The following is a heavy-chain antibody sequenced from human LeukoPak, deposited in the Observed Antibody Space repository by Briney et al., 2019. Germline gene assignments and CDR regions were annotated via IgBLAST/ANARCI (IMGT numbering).Heavy chain of an antibody. V-gene: IGHV4-39*01. Sequence: SETLSLTCTASGGTISSSNYYWGWLRQPTGKGLEWIGSIYYSGSTYYKQSAKSRFTISVDTAKDQFSSKLSSLTSADTAFYYCARTYCIDGLCLIDYWGQGTLVTVSS. D-gene: IGHD2-8*01. J-gene: IGHJ4*02. CDR3: ARTYCIDGLCLIDY. CDR2: IYYSGST. CDR1: GGTISSSNYY.